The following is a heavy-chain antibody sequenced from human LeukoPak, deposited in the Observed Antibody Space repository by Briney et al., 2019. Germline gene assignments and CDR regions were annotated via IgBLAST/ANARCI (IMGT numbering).Heavy chain of an antibody. CDR2: INHSGST. CDR3: ARKDIVVVVAANGDYYYYYMDV. D-gene: IGHD2-15*01. CDR1: GGSFSGYY. V-gene: IGHV4-34*01. J-gene: IGHJ6*03. Sequence: SETLSLTCAVYGGSFSGYYWSWIRQPPGKGLEWIGEINHSGSTNYNPSHKSRVTISVDTSKNQFSLKLSSVTAADTAVYYCARKDIVVVVAANGDYYYYYMDVWGKGTTVTVSS.